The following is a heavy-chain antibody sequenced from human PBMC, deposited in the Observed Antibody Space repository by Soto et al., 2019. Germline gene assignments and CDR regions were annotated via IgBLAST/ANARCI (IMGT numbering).Heavy chain of an antibody. D-gene: IGHD2-2*01. CDR2: IFSNDEK. CDR3: ALIKDCSSTDCYYHPDHP. V-gene: IGHV2-26*01. CDR1: GLSLNNGRLG. Sequence: SGPTLVNPTETLTLTCTVSGLSLNNGRLGVSWIRQPPGKALEWLAHIFSNDEKSYSTSLKSRLTISKDNSRSQVVLTMTNVDPVDSGTYYCALIKDCSSTDCYYHPDHPWCQGPRATVST. J-gene: IGHJ5*02.